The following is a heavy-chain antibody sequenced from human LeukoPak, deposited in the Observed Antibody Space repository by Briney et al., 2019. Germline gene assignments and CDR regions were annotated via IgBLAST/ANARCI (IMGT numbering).Heavy chain of an antibody. D-gene: IGHD2-15*01. V-gene: IGHV4-39*01. CDR1: GGSISSSSYY. CDR2: IYYSGST. Sequence: PSETLSLTCTVSGGSISSSSYYWGWIRQPPGKGLEWIGSIYYSGSTYYNPSLKSRVTISVDTSKNQFSLKLSSVTAADTAVYYCARVVVAATAWFDLWGQGTLVTVSS. CDR3: ARVVVAATAWFDL. J-gene: IGHJ5*02.